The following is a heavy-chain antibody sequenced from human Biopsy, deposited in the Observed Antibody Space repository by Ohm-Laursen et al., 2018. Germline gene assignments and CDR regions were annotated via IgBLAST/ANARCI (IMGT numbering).Heavy chain of an antibody. Sequence: GTLSLTCSVSGDSVTKYYWSWIRQPPGKGLEWIGHIYYSVMTNYNPSLQSRVSISVDTSRNQVSLTLSSVTAADTAVYYCARDSGILNYGNFKYYHYYGMDVWGQGTTVTVSS. CDR3: ARDSGILNYGNFKYYHYYGMDV. V-gene: IGHV4-59*02. J-gene: IGHJ6*02. D-gene: IGHD4-11*01. CDR2: IYYSVMT. CDR1: GDSVTKYY.